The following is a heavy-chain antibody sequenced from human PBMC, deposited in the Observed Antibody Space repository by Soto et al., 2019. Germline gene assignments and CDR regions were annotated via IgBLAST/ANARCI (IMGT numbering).Heavy chain of an antibody. CDR1: GYTFTSYA. Sequence: ASVKVSCKASGYTFTSYAMHWVRQAPGQRLEWMGWINAGNGNTKYSQKFQGRVTITRDTSASTAYMELSSLRSEDTAVYYCARVGYYDILTGYPWYFDYWGQGTLVTVSS. D-gene: IGHD3-9*01. V-gene: IGHV1-3*01. CDR3: ARVGYYDILTGYPWYFDY. J-gene: IGHJ4*02. CDR2: INAGNGNT.